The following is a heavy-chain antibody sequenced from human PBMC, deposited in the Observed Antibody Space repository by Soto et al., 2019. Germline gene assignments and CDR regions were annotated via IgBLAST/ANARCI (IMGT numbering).Heavy chain of an antibody. D-gene: IGHD3-10*01. CDR2: MKQDGGEK. J-gene: IGHJ4*02. CDR3: ASLIDPRDLDS. CDR1: GFTLINYW. V-gene: IGHV3-7*05. Sequence: EVQLVESGGGLVQPGGSLRLSCPASGFTLINYWMSWVRQAPGEGLEWVANMKQDGGEKDYVGSVKGRFTISRDNAKNSLYLHMNSLSTADGAVYYCASLIDPRDLDSWGQGTLVTVSS.